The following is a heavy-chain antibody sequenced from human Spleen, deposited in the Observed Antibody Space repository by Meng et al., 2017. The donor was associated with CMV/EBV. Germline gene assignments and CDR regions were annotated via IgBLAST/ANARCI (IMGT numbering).Heavy chain of an antibody. J-gene: IGHJ4*02. CDR1: GGSISSYY. CDR2: IYYSGST. Sequence: SETLSLTCTVSGGSISSYYWSWIRQPPGKGLEWIGYIYYSGSTNYNPSLKSRVTISVDTSKNQFSLKLSSVTAADTAVYYCASRYGSSSHYYFDYWGQGTLVTVSS. CDR3: ASRYGSSSHYYFDY. D-gene: IGHD6-6*01. V-gene: IGHV4-59*08.